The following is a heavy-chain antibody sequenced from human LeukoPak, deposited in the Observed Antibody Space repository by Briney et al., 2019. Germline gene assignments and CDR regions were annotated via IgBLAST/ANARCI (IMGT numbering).Heavy chain of an antibody. Sequence: GGSLRLSCAASGFTFSSYAMHWVRQAPGKGLEWVAVISYDGSNKYYADSVKGRFTISKDNSKNTLYLQMNSLRAEDTAVYYCARDSGDSSGYYPGYWGQGTLVTVSS. CDR3: ARDSGDSSGYYPGY. D-gene: IGHD3-22*01. CDR1: GFTFSSYA. V-gene: IGHV3-30-3*01. J-gene: IGHJ4*02. CDR2: ISYDGSNK.